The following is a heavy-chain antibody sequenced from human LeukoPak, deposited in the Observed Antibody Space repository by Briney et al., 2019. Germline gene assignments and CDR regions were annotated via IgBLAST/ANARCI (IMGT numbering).Heavy chain of an antibody. D-gene: IGHD3/OR15-3a*01. CDR3: ARTAWTADY. CDR1: GFTFSSYE. J-gene: IGHJ4*02. CDR2: ISSSGSTI. Sequence: PGGSLRLSCAASGFTFSSYEMNWVRQAPGKGLEWVSYISSSGSTIYYADSVKGRFTISRDNARNSVYLQLNSLRAEDTAVYYCARTAWTADYWGQGALVTASS. V-gene: IGHV3-48*03.